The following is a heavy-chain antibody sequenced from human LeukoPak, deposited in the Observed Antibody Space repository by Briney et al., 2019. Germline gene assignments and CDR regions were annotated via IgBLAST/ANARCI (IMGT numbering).Heavy chain of an antibody. CDR3: AKGAYSSAWYSPAAGSDWFDP. J-gene: IGHJ5*02. Sequence: GGSLRLSCAASGFTFSSYGMHWVRQAPGKGLDWVAVISYDGSNKYYADSVKGRFTISRDNSKNTLYLQINSLRAEDTAVYYCAKGAYSSAWYSPAAGSDWFDPWGQGTLVTVSS. V-gene: IGHV3-30*18. D-gene: IGHD6-19*01. CDR1: GFTFSSYG. CDR2: ISYDGSNK.